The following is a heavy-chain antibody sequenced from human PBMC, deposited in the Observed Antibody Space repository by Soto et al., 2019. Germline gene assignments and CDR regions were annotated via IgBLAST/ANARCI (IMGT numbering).Heavy chain of an antibody. CDR3: AKEIAAAGTLYYYYYGMDV. D-gene: IGHD6-13*01. J-gene: IGHJ6*02. CDR2: ISGSGGST. V-gene: IGHV3-23*01. CDR1: GFTFSSYA. Sequence: GGSLRLSCAASGFTFSSYAMSWVRQAPGKGLEWVSAISGSGGSTYYADSVKGRFTISRDNSKNTLYLQMNSLRAEDTAVYYCAKEIAAAGTLYYYYYGMDVWGQGTTVTVSS.